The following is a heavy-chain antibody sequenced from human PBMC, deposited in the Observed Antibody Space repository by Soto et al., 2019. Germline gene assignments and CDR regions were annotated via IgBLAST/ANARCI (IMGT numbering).Heavy chain of an antibody. CDR1: GFSFSTYS. V-gene: IGHV3-23*01. CDR3: ARWDGYGDV. J-gene: IGHJ4*02. CDR2: LSGGGSNT. D-gene: IGHD4-17*01. Sequence: AGGSLRLSCAASGFSFSTYSMAWVRQTPGEGLAWVSGLSGGGSNTFYADSVQGRFTISVDNSKNTVYLQMNSLRVEDTAVYYCARWDGYGDVWGQGTLVTVSS.